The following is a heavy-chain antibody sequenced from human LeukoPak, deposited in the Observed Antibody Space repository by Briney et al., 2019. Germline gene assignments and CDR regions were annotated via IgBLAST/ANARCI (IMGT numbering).Heavy chain of an antibody. CDR3: ARVRVQLERRDWFDP. CDR1: GYTFTGYY. J-gene: IGHJ5*02. D-gene: IGHD1-1*01. Sequence: GASVKVSCKASGYTFTGYYMHWVRQAPGQGLEWMGWINPNSGGTNYAQKFQGRVTMTRDTSISTAYMELSRLRSDDTAVYYCARVRVQLERRDWFDPWGQGTLVTVSS. CDR2: INPNSGGT. V-gene: IGHV1-2*02.